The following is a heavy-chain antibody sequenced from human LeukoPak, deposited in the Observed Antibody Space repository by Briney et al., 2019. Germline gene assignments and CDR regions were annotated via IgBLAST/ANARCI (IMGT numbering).Heavy chain of an antibody. CDR1: AFTFSSYA. CDR2: ISGSGGST. J-gene: IGHJ4*02. D-gene: IGHD3-16*01. V-gene: IGHV3-23*01. Sequence: GRSLRLSCAASAFTFSSYAMNWVRQAPGRGLEWVSAISGSGGSTHYADSVKGRFTISRDNSKNTLYLQMNSLRAEDTAVYYCAKGSSWGGRYYFDYWGQGTLVTVSS. CDR3: AKGSSWGGRYYFDY.